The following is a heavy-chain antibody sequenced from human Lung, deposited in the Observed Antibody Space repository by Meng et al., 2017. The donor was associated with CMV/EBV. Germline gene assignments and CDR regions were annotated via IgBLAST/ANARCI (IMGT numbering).Heavy chain of an antibody. Sequence: GELPEAGPGLVKPSPTLSLTCTFSGGSIGSGGYYWSWIRQHPGKGLEWIGYIYYTGSTFYNPSLKSRVTISVDTSKNQFSLKLIPATAADTAVYYCAREAGRDGYATPKFDYWGQGTLVTVSS. CDR3: AREAGRDGYATPKFDY. D-gene: IGHD5-24*01. CDR2: IYYTGST. CDR1: GGSIGSGGYY. J-gene: IGHJ4*02. V-gene: IGHV4-31*03.